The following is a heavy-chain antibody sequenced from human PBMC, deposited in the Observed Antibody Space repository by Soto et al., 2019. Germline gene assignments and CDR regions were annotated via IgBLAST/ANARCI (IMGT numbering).Heavy chain of an antibody. J-gene: IGHJ5*02. V-gene: IGHV2-5*01. CDR3: AREGGWNWDPTKNCFDP. D-gene: IGHD3-16*01. Sequence: QITLKESGPPLVKSTQTLTLTCTFSGFSLSTSGVGVGWIRQPPGKALDWLALIYWTDDKRYNPSLKSRLTITRDTSKNQVVPTRTTMYPVDTATYYCAREGGWNWDPTKNCFDPWGQVTLVIVSS. CDR1: GFSLSTSGVG. CDR2: IYWTDDK.